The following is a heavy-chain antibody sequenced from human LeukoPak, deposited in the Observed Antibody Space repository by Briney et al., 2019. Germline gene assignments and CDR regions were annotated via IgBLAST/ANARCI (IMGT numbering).Heavy chain of an antibody. Sequence: ASVQDSCMFSGYIHTELSRHELRQAPGKGRDWRVCFDLEDGEKIYAQKFRGRVTIPEDPSTDTAYTVQRRLRYDDTAVYYCAPGTTAGTLDDWGQGTLVTVSS. CDR1: GYIHTELS. J-gene: IGHJ4*02. V-gene: IGHV1-24*01. CDR2: FDLEDGEK. CDR3: APGTTAGTLDD. D-gene: IGHD6-13*01.